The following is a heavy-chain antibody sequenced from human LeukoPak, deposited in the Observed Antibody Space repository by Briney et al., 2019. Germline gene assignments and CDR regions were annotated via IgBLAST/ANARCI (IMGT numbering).Heavy chain of an antibody. CDR2: ISAFNGNT. D-gene: IGHD3-3*01. J-gene: IGHJ6*02. Sequence: ASVKVSCKASGYTFTKYGISWARLAPGQGLEWMGWISAFNGNTNYAQKLQGRVTMTTDTSTSTAYMELRGLRSDDAAVYYCARSGARGDAYYDFWSLWGQGTTVTVSS. CDR3: ARSGARGDAYYDFWSL. V-gene: IGHV1-18*01. CDR1: GYTFTKYG.